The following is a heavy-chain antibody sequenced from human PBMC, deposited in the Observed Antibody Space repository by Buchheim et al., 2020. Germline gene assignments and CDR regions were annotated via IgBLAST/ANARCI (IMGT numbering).Heavy chain of an antibody. J-gene: IGHJ4*02. D-gene: IGHD6-13*01. Sequence: EVQLVESGGGLVKPGGSLRLSCAASGFTFSSYSMNWVRQAPGKGLEWVSSISSSSSYIYYADSVKGRFTISRDHAKNSLYMQMNSLRAEDTAVYYCAIYRIAAAGRSFDYWGQGTL. V-gene: IGHV3-21*01. CDR2: ISSSSSYI. CDR3: AIYRIAAAGRSFDY. CDR1: GFTFSSYS.